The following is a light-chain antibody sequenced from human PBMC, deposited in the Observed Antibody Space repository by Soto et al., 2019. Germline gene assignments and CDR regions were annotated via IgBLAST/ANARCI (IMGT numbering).Light chain of an antibody. CDR3: QHRRNWPLT. CDR2: DAS. J-gene: IGKJ4*01. Sequence: EIVLTQSPGTLSLSPGETATLSCRASQSVNNQVAWYQQKPGKAPRLLIYDASNRATGIPARISGSGSGTDFTLSISCLETEDFAVYYCQHRRNWPLTFGGGTKV. CDR1: QSVNNQ. V-gene: IGKV3-11*01.